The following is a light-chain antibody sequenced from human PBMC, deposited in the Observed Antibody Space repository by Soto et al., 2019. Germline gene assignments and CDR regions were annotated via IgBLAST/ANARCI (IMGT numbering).Light chain of an antibody. CDR3: SAYAGRYTFV. CDR1: SSDIGAYDY. V-gene: IGLV2-8*01. CDR2: EVS. J-gene: IGLJ1*01. Sequence: QSALTQPPSASGSPGQSVTISCTGTSSDIGAYDYVSWYQQHPGKAPKFMIYEVSKRPSGVPDRFSGSKSGNTASLTVSGLQAEDEADYYCSAYAGRYTFVFGTGTKVTXL.